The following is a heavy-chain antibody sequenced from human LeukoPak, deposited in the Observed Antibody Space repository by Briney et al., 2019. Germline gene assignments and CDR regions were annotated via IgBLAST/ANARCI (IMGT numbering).Heavy chain of an antibody. CDR2: IYHSGST. CDR3: ASTYSLYDAFDI. V-gene: IGHV4-38-2*02. J-gene: IGHJ3*02. D-gene: IGHD6-13*01. Sequence: SETLSLTCTVSDYSISSGYYWAWIRQPPGKGLEWIRHIYHSGSTYYNPSLKSRVTISVDTSENQFSLKLSSVTAADTAVYYCASTYSLYDAFDIWGQGTMVTVSS. CDR1: DYSISSGYY.